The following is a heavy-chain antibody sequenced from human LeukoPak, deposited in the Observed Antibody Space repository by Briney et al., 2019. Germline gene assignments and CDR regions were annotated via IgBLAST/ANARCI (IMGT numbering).Heavy chain of an antibody. J-gene: IGHJ4*02. D-gene: IGHD3-3*01. CDR2: ISWNSGSI. CDR3: ARANYDFWTYYFDY. V-gene: IGHV3-9*01. Sequence: GGSLRLSCAASGFTFDDYAMHWVRQAPGKGLEWVSGISWNSGSIGYADSVKGRFTISRDNAKNSLYLQMNSLRAEDTAVYYCARANYDFWTYYFDYWGQGTLVTVSS. CDR1: GFTFDDYA.